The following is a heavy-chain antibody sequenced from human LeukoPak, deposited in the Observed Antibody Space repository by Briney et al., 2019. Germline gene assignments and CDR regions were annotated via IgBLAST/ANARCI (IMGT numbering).Heavy chain of an antibody. CDR1: GYTLTELS. J-gene: IGHJ6*03. CDR2: FDPEDGET. CDR3: ARVRDARSSSWYGEYYYYMDV. D-gene: IGHD6-13*01. Sequence: ASVKVSCKVSGYTLTELSMHWVRQAPGKGLEWMGGFDPEDGETIYAQNFQGRVTMTEDTSTDTAYLELSSLRSEDTAVYYCARVRDARSSSWYGEYYYYMDVWGKGTTVTISS. V-gene: IGHV1-24*01.